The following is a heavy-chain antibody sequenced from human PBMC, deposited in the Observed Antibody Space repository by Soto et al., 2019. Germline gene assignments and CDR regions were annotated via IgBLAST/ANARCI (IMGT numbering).Heavy chain of an antibody. D-gene: IGHD3-22*01. CDR1: GGTFSNYA. V-gene: IGHV1-69*12. Sequence: QVQLVQSGAEVKKPGSSVKVSCKASGGTFSNYAITWVRQAPGQGLEWMGGIIPIFGTANYAQKFQGRVTIPAAESTSTAYMELGSLRSRDTAVYSCARVGATMSPTRYYYNMDVWGQGTTVTVSS. CDR2: IIPIFGTA. CDR3: ARVGATMSPTRYYYNMDV. J-gene: IGHJ6*02.